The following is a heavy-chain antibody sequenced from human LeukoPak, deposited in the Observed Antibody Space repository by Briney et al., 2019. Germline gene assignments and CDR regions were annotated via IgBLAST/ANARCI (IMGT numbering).Heavy chain of an antibody. J-gene: IGHJ4*02. D-gene: IGHD6-13*01. CDR3: TRVFVGDEYSSSGY. Sequence: GGSLRLSCAASGFTFSRYYMHWVRQAPGKGLVWVSRINSDGRSTTYADSVKGRITISRDNAKNTLYLQMNSLKVEDTAVYYCTRVFVGDEYSSSGYWGQGTLVTVSS. CDR1: GFTFSRYY. CDR2: INSDGRST. V-gene: IGHV3-74*01.